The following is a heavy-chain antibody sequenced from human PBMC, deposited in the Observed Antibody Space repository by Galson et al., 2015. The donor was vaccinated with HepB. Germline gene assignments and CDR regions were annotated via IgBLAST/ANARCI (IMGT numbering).Heavy chain of an antibody. V-gene: IGHV1-18*01. CDR1: GYSFTSYG. CDR3: ARGSRLELRLNNYYYYGMDV. D-gene: IGHD1-7*01. J-gene: IGHJ6*02. CDR2: ISGYDGST. Sequence: SVKVSCKASGYSFTSYGISWLRQAPGQGLEWMGWISGYDGSTNYPQTLQGRVIMTTDRSTNTGYMEVRSLRSDDTAIYYCARGSRLELRLNNYYYYGMDVWGQGTTVAVSS.